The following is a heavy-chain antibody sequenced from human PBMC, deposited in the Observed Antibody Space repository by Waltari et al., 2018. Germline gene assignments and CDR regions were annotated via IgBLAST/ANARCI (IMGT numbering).Heavy chain of an antibody. D-gene: IGHD3-10*01. J-gene: IGHJ4*02. Sequence: QVHLVESGGSVVQPGTSLRLSCAASGFSVSNYGMFWVRQSPGKGLEWVALIWYDGTKANYEDSVKVRFTISKDNSKNTLFLQMNSLRDGDTAVYFCARDLSFGSLDYGGQGTLVTVSS. CDR3: ARDLSFGSLDY. V-gene: IGHV3-33*07. CDR2: IWYDGTKA. CDR1: GFSVSNYG.